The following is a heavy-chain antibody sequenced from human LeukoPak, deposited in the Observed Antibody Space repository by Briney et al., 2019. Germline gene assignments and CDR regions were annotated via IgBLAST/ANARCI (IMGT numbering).Heavy chain of an antibody. CDR1: GFTFSSYW. CDR2: ITGSSGHT. Sequence: GGSLRLSCAASGFTFSSYWMSWVRQAPGKGLECVSSITGSSGHTYYADFVKGRFTISRDNSKNTLYLQMNSLRGEDTAVYYCAKIIEVPGTGFWDYWGQGTLVTVSS. J-gene: IGHJ4*02. D-gene: IGHD6-19*01. V-gene: IGHV3-23*01. CDR3: AKIIEVPGTGFWDY.